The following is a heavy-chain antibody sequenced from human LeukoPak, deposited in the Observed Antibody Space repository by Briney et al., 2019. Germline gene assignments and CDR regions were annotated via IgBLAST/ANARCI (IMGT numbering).Heavy chain of an antibody. CDR2: IKQDGSEK. CDR3: AELGITMIGGV. D-gene: IGHD3-10*02. V-gene: IGHV3-7*01. CDR1: GFTISSYW. J-gene: IGHJ6*04. Sequence: GGSLRLSCTASGFTISSYWMNWVRQAPGKGLEWVANIKQDGSEKYYADSVKGRFTISRDNAKNSLYLQMNSLRAEDTAVYYCAELGITMIGGVWGKGTTVTISS.